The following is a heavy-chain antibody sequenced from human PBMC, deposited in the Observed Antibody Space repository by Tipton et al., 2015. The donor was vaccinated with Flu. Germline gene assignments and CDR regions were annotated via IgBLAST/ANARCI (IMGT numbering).Heavy chain of an antibody. V-gene: IGHV4-4*07. J-gene: IGHJ4*02. CDR3: ATLAITALYDFDY. CDR1: GDSMSSFY. Sequence: TLSLTCTASGDSMSSFYWSWIRQPAGKGLEFIGRIYSSGTSNYNPSLKSRVTMSIDTSKNQFSLNVTSVTAADTAVYYCATLAITALYDFDYWGQGTLVTVSS. D-gene: IGHD1-20*01. CDR2: IYSSGTS.